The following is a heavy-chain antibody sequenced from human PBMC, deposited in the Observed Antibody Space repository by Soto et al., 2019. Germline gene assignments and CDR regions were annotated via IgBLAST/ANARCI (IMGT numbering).Heavy chain of an antibody. CDR1: GFTFDDYA. V-gene: IGHV3-9*01. J-gene: IGHJ4*02. CDR2: ISWNSGSI. CDR3: AKGFPDYGDYVGPFDY. D-gene: IGHD4-17*01. Sequence: EVQLVESGGGLVQPGRSLRLSCAASGFTFDDYAMHWVRQAPGKGLEWVSGISWNSGSIGYADSVKGRFTISRDNAKNSIYLQMNSLRAEDTALYYCAKGFPDYGDYVGPFDYWGQGTLVTVSS.